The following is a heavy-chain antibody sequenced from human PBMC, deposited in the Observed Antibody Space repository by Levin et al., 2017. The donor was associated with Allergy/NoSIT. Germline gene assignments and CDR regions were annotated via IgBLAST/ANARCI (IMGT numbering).Heavy chain of an antibody. CDR1: GFTFDDYA. D-gene: IGHD3-10*01. Sequence: GGSLRLSCAASGFTFDDYAMHWVRQAPGKGLEWVSGVSWNSGSIGYADSVKGRFTISRDNAKNSLYLKMNSLRAEDTALYYCVKDYYYGLGSGFGFDYWGQGTLVTVSS. J-gene: IGHJ4*02. V-gene: IGHV3-9*01. CDR3: VKDYYYGLGSGFGFDY. CDR2: VSWNSGSI.